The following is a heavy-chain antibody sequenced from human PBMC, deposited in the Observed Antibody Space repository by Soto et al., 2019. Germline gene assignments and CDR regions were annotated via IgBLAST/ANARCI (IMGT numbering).Heavy chain of an antibody. CDR1: GYTFTSYD. J-gene: IGHJ6*02. V-gene: IGHV1-8*01. CDR2: MNPNSGNT. Sequence: ASVKVSCKASGYTFTSYDINWVRQATGQGLEWMGWMNPNSGNTGYAQKFQGRVTITADESTSTAYMELSSLRSEDTAVYYCAVDNYYDSSGYQDYYYGMDVWGQGTTVTVSS. CDR3: AVDNYYDSSGYQDYYYGMDV. D-gene: IGHD3-22*01.